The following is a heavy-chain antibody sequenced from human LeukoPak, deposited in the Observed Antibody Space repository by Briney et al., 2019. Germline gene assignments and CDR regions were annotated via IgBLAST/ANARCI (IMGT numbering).Heavy chain of an antibody. Sequence: SETLSLTCAVYGGSFSPYYWSWIRQPPGKGLEWIGEVNHSGSTNYNPSLKSRVTISVDTSKNQFSLRLSSVTAADTAVYYCARGGFYCGGDCYVDYWGQGTLVTVSS. CDR3: ARGGFYCGGDCYVDY. V-gene: IGHV4-34*01. J-gene: IGHJ4*02. D-gene: IGHD2-21*02. CDR2: VNHSGST. CDR1: GGSFSPYY.